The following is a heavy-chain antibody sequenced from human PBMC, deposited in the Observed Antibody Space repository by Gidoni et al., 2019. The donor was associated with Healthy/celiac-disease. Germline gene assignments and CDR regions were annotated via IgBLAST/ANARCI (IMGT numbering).Heavy chain of an antibody. CDR1: GVSFSGYY. Sequence: QVQLQQWGAGLLKPSETLSLTCAVYGVSFSGYYWSWIRQPPGKGLEWIGEINHSGSTNYNPSLKSRVTISVDTSKNQFSLKLSSVTAADTAVYYCARLELRWYLWYFDLWGRGTLVTVSS. D-gene: IGHD1-7*01. CDR2: INHSGST. J-gene: IGHJ2*01. V-gene: IGHV4-34*01. CDR3: ARLELRWYLWYFDL.